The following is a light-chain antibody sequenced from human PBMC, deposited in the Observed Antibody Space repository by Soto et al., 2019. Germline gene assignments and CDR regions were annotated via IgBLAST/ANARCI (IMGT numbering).Light chain of an antibody. CDR1: QSISDN. V-gene: IGKV3-15*01. CDR3: QRYDNWPLT. J-gene: IGKJ4*01. CDR2: HTS. Sequence: IVMTQSPLSLPVTPGEPASISCRASQSISDNVAWYQQRPGLAPRLLIYHTSTRATGVPARFSGSGSGTEFSLTISSLQSDDSAVYYCQRYDNWPLTFGGGTKVDIK.